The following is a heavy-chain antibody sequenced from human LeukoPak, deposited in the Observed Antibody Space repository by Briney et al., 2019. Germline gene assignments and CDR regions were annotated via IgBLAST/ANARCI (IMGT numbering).Heavy chain of an antibody. CDR3: ARSNVLLWFGELHDYYGMDV. D-gene: IGHD3-10*01. CDR2: ISAYNGNT. J-gene: IGHJ6*04. V-gene: IGHV1-18*04. Sequence: ASVKVSCKASGYTYTSYGISWVRQAPGQGFEWMGWISAYNGNTKYAEKLQGRVTMTTHTLKSTAYVELWSLRSDDTAVYYCARSNVLLWFGELHDYYGMDVWGKGTTVTVSS. CDR1: GYTYTSYG.